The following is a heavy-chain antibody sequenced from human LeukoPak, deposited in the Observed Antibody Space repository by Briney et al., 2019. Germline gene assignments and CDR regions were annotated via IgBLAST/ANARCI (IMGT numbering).Heavy chain of an antibody. CDR2: IYYSGST. CDR3: AAAARGGSFDY. Sequence: SETLSLTSTVYGGSISSYYWSWIRQPPGKGLEWIGYIYYSGSTNYNPSLKSRVTISVDTSKNQFSLKLSSVTAADTAVYYCAAAARGGSFDYWGQGTLVTVSS. CDR1: GGSISSYY. J-gene: IGHJ4*02. V-gene: IGHV4-59*01. D-gene: IGHD2-15*01.